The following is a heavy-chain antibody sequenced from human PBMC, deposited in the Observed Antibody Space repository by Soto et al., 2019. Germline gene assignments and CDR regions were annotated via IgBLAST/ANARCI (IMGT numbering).Heavy chain of an antibody. CDR3: ATKSDSSGYYIFGPFDY. CDR1: GFTFSSYG. J-gene: IGHJ4*02. Sequence: GGSLRLSCAASGFTFSSYGMHWVRQAPGKGLEWVAVISYDGSNKYYADSVKGRFTISRDNSKNTLYLQMNSLRAEDTAVYYCATKSDSSGYYIFGPFDYWGQGTLVTVSS. CDR2: ISYDGSNK. D-gene: IGHD3-22*01. V-gene: IGHV3-30*03.